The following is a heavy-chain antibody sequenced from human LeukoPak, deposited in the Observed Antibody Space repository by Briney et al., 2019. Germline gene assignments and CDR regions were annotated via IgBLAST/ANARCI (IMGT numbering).Heavy chain of an antibody. J-gene: IGHJ6*03. CDR1: GGTFSSYA. CDR3: AGGRIQLSYYYYMDV. D-gene: IGHD5-18*01. V-gene: IGHV1-69*06. CDR2: IIPIFGTA. Sequence: ASVKVSCKASGGTFSSYAISWVRQAPGQGLEWMGGIIPIFGTANYAQKFQGRVTITADKSTSTAYMELSSQRSEDTAVYYCAGGRIQLSYYYYMDVWGKGTTVTVSS.